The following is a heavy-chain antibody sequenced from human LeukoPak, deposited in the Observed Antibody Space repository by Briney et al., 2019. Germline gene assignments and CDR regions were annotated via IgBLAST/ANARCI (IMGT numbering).Heavy chain of an antibody. CDR3: ARDHKLQLLDY. Sequence: GASVKVSCKASGYTFTSYYMHWVRQAPGQGLVWMGIINPSGGSTSYAQKFQGRVTMTRDMSTSTVYMELSSLRSEDTAVYYCARDHKLQLLDYWGQGTLVTVSS. V-gene: IGHV1-46*01. CDR2: INPSGGST. CDR1: GYTFTSYY. J-gene: IGHJ4*02. D-gene: IGHD5-18*01.